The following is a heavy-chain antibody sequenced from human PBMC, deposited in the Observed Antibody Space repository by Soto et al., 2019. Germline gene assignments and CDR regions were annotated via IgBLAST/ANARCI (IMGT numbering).Heavy chain of an antibody. CDR1: GYICISYW. V-gene: IGHV5-51*01. CDR3: ARHISEWQQLGGRFDP. CDR2: IYPSDSDT. J-gene: IGHJ5*01. Sequence: GESLNFSCKGAGYICISYWIGWVRQMRGKGLEWMGSIYPSDSDTRYSQSFQGQVTISADKSISTAYLQWSSLKASDTAMYYCARHISEWQQLGGRFDPWGQGTLVTVSS. D-gene: IGHD6-13*01.